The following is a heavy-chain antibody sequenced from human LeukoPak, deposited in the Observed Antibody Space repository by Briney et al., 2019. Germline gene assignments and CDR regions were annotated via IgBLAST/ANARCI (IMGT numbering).Heavy chain of an antibody. Sequence: PSETLSLTCTDSGGSISSYYWSWIRQPAGKGLEWIGRIYTSASTNYNPSLKSRVTMSVDTSKNQFSLKLSSVTAADTAVYYCARDSPRDYYDSSGYYYYAFDIWGQGTMVTVSS. D-gene: IGHD3-22*01. CDR1: GGSISSYY. V-gene: IGHV4-4*07. J-gene: IGHJ3*02. CDR2: IYTSAST. CDR3: ARDSPRDYYDSSGYYYYAFDI.